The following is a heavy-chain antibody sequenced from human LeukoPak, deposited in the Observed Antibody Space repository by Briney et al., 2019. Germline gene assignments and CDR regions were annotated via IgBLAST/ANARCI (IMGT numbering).Heavy chain of an antibody. D-gene: IGHD5-12*01. J-gene: IGHJ4*02. Sequence: TSETLSLTCTVSGGSISSSYYYWGWIRQPPGKRLEWIGSIYYSGSTYYNPSLKSRVTISVDTSKNQFSLKLRSVTAADTAVYYCATVDIVTYDDYWGQGTLVTVSS. V-gene: IGHV4-39*01. CDR2: IYYSGST. CDR1: GGSISSSYYY. CDR3: ATVDIVTYDDY.